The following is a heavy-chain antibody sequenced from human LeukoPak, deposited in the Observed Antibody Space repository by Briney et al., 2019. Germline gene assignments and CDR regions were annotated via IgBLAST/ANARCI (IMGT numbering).Heavy chain of an antibody. V-gene: IGHV3-23*01. CDR2: ISGSGGST. CDR1: GFTFSSYA. Sequence: GGSLRLSCAASGFTFSSYAMSWVRQAPGKGLEWVSAISGSGGSTYYADSVKGRFTISRDDSKNMLYLQMSSLRVDDTAVYYCAYLGLSSDWNDVPGPQIDYWGQGMLVSVSS. J-gene: IGHJ4*02. D-gene: IGHD1-1*01. CDR3: AYLGLSSDWNDVPGPQIDY.